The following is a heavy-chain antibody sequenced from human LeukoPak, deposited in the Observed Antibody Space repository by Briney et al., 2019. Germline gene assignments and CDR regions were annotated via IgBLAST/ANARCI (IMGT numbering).Heavy chain of an antibody. J-gene: IGHJ4*02. CDR2: INQPGSQK. CDR1: GFTFSYSW. Sequence: GGSLRLPCVASGFTFSYSWMIWVRQAPGKGLEWVANINQPGSQKYHVDSVKGRFTTSRDNARNSLFLQMNSLTADDTAVYYCARGLGKGSSDYWGQGTLVTVSS. CDR3: ARGLGKGSSDY. V-gene: IGHV3-7*03. D-gene: IGHD6-6*01.